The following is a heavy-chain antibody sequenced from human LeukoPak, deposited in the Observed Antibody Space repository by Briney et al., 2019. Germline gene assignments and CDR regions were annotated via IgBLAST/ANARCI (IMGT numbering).Heavy chain of an antibody. Sequence: ASVKVSCKVSGYTLTELSMHWVRQAPGQGLEWMGGIIPIFGTANYAQKFQGRVTITTDESTSTAYMELSSLRSEDTAVYYCARDRYDFRSRYYYYYMDVWGKGTTVTVSS. CDR3: ARDRYDFRSRYYYYYMDV. J-gene: IGHJ6*03. CDR2: IIPIFGTA. CDR1: GYTLTELS. V-gene: IGHV1-69*05. D-gene: IGHD3-3*01.